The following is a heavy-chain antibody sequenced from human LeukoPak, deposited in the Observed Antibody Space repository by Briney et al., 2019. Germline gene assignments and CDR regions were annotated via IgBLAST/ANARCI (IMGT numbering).Heavy chain of an antibody. CDR2: IYYSGST. V-gene: IGHV4-61*01. Sequence: SETLSLTCTVSGGSVSSGSYYWSWIWQPPGKGLEWIGYIYYSGSTNYNPSLKSRVTISVDTSKNQFSLKLSSVTAADTAVYYCARDQVPSWGFDPWGQGTLVTVSS. CDR1: GGSVSSGSYY. CDR3: ARDQVPSWGFDP. D-gene: IGHD3-10*01. J-gene: IGHJ5*02.